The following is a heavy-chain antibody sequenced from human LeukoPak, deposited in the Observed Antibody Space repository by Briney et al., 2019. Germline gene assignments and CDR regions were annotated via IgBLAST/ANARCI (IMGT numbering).Heavy chain of an antibody. J-gene: IGHJ4*02. D-gene: IGHD3-22*01. V-gene: IGHV5-51*01. CDR3: ARLIYDSSGFDY. CDR2: IYPGDSDT. CDR1: GYSINNYW. Sequence: GESLKISCKGSGYSINNYWIAWVRQMPGKGLEWMGIIYPGDSDTRYSPSFQGQVTISADKSISTAYLQWSSLKASDTAMYYCARLIYDSSGFDYWGQGTLVTVSS.